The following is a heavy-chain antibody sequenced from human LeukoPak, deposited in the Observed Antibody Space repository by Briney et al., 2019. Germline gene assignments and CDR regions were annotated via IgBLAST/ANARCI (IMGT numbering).Heavy chain of an antibody. J-gene: IGHJ4*02. CDR1: GFTFSSYA. D-gene: IGHD6-19*01. Sequence: GGSLRLSCAASGFTFSSYAMSWVRQAPGKGLEWVSAISGSGGSTYYADSVKGRFTIYRDNSKNTLYLQMNSLRAEDTAVYYCAKAWFSGWYYFVYWGQGTLVTVSS. CDR3: AKAWFSGWYYFVY. CDR2: ISGSGGST. V-gene: IGHV3-23*01.